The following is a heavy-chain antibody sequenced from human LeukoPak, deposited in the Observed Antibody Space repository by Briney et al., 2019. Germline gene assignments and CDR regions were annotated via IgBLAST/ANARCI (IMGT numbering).Heavy chain of an antibody. CDR2: IYPGDSDT. CDR3: ARLRVTSQGATTALDY. Sequence: GESLQISCEGSGSSFTSYWIGWVRQLPGKGLEWMGIIYPGDSDTRYSPSFQGQVTISADKSISTAYLQWSSLKASDTDMYYCARLRVTSQGATTALDYWGQGTLVTVSS. CDR1: GSSFTSYW. D-gene: IGHD1-26*01. V-gene: IGHV5-51*01. J-gene: IGHJ4*02.